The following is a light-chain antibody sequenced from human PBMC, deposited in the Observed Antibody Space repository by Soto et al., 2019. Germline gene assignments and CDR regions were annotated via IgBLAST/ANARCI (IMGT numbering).Light chain of an antibody. V-gene: IGKV4-1*01. CDR1: QTVLYSSNNRNY. CDR2: WAS. Sequence: DIVMTQSPDSLAVSLGERATINCKSSQTVLYSSNNRNYLAWYQQKPGQPPKLLIYWASTRESGVPDRFSGSGSGTDFTLTISSLQAEDVAVYYCQQYFNTPLFGQGTKLEIK. J-gene: IGKJ2*01. CDR3: QQYFNTPL.